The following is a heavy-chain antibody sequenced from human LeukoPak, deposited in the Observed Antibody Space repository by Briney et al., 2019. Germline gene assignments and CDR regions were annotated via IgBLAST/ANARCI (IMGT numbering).Heavy chain of an antibody. CDR2: IYHSGST. D-gene: IGHD4-23*01. CDR3: ARDPYGGNSP. CDR1: GYSISSGYY. V-gene: IGHV4-38-2*02. J-gene: IGHJ5*02. Sequence: PSETLSLTCTVSGYSISSGYYWGWIRQPPGKGLEWIGSIYHSGSTYYNPSLKSRVTISVDTSKNQFSLKLSSVTAADTSVHYCARDPYGGNSPWGQGTLVTVSS.